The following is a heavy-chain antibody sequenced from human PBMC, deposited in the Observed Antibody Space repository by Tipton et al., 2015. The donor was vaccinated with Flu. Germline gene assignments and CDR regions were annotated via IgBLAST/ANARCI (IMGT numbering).Heavy chain of an antibody. V-gene: IGHV1-8*01. CDR1: GYTFTSYD. J-gene: IGHJ4*02. CDR3: ARTPRKGDIDY. CDR2: MNPDSGST. Sequence: QLVQSGAEVKKSGASVKVSCKASGYTFTSYDINWVRQATGQGLEWMGWMNPDSGSTGYAQKFQGRVTMTRDTPISTAYMDLRTLTSEDTAVYYCARTPRKGDIDYWGQGTLVTVSS. D-gene: IGHD2-21*02.